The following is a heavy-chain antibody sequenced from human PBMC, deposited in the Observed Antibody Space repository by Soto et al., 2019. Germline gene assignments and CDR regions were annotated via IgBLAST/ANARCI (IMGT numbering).Heavy chain of an antibody. Sequence: PGGSLRLSCAASGFTFSGSAMHWVRQASGKGLEWVGRIRTKVNSYATTYGASVKGRFTISRDDSKNTTYLQMNSLKTEDTAVYYCAKLYYYDSSGYHNLPRFDYWGQGTLVTVSS. CDR1: GFTFSGSA. J-gene: IGHJ4*02. CDR2: IRTKVNSYAT. CDR3: AKLYYYDSSGYHNLPRFDY. V-gene: IGHV3-73*01. D-gene: IGHD3-22*01.